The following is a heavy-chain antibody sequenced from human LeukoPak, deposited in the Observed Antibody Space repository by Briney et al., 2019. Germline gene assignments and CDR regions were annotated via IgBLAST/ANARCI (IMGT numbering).Heavy chain of an antibody. J-gene: IGHJ4*02. V-gene: IGHV5-51*01. CDR1: GYSFTSYW. CDR2: IYPGDSDT. D-gene: IGHD2-2*01. Sequence: PGESLKISCKCSGYSFTSYWIGWVRQMPGKGLEWMGIIYPGDSDTRYSPSFQGQVTISVDKSISTAYLQWSSLKASDTAIYYCAKIDRQHCSGSSCYALDYWGQGTQVTVSS. CDR3: AKIDRQHCSGSSCYALDY.